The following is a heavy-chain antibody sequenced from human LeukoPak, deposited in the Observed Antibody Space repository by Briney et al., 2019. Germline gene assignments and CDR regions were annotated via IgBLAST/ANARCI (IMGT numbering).Heavy chain of an antibody. D-gene: IGHD2-2*01. V-gene: IGHV3-23*01. CDR2: ISGSGGST. CDR1: GFTFSSYA. J-gene: IGHJ4*02. CDR3: AKDSELVPAAQFDY. Sequence: GGSLRLSCAASGFTFSSYAMSWVRQAPGKGLEWVSAISGSGGSTYFADSVKGRFTISRDNSNNTLYLQMNSLRAEDTAVYYCAKDSELVPAAQFDYWGQGTLVTVSS.